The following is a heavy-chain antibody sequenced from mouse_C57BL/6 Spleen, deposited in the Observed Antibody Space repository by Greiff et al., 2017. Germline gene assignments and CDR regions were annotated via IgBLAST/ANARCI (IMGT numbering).Heavy chain of an antibody. J-gene: IGHJ3*01. V-gene: IGHV1-31*01. D-gene: IGHD1-3*01. Sequence: EVQLHPSVPALFKPVASVTISFTASGYSFTGYYMPWVKPSHGNILDWIGYIYPYTGVSSYNQKFKGKATLTVDKSSSTAYMELRSLTSEDSAVYYCASINTCFAYWGQGTLVTVSA. CDR3: ASINTCFAY. CDR2: IYPYTGVS. CDR1: GYSFTGYY.